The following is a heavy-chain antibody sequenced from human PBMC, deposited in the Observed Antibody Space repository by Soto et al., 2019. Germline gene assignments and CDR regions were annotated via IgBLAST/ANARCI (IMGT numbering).Heavy chain of an antibody. CDR2: INHSGST. Sequence: SETLSLTCAVYGGSFSGYYRSWIRQPPGNGLEWIGEINHSGSTNYNPSLKSRVTISVDTSKNQFSLKLSSVTAADTAVYYCARGLGTGDNYYFDYWGQGTLVTVSS. CDR1: GGSFSGYY. V-gene: IGHV4-34*01. D-gene: IGHD7-27*01. J-gene: IGHJ4*02. CDR3: ARGLGTGDNYYFDY.